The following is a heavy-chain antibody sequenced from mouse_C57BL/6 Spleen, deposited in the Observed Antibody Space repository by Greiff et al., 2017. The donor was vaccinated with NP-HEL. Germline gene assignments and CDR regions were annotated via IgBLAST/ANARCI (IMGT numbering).Heavy chain of an antibody. CDR1: GYSFTGYF. V-gene: IGHV1-20*01. CDR3: ENYDYDEGVDY. J-gene: IGHJ2*01. Sequence: VQLQQSGPELVKPGDSVKISCKASGYSFTGYFMNWVMQSHGKSLEWIGRINPYNGDTFYNQKFKGKATLTVDKSSSTAHMELRSLTSEDAAVYYCENYDYDEGVDYWGQGTTLTVSS. CDR2: INPYNGDT. D-gene: IGHD2-4*01.